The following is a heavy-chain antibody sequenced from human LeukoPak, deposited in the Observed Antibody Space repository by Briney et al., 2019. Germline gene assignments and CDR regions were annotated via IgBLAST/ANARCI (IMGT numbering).Heavy chain of an antibody. D-gene: IGHD2-2*01. Sequence: ASVKVSCKASGYTFTSYGISWVRQAPGQGLEWMGWISAYNGNTNYAQKLQGRVTMTTDTSTSTAYMELRSLRSDGTAVYYCARSLSDIVPAAHGDYWGQGTLVTVSS. J-gene: IGHJ4*02. V-gene: IGHV1-18*01. CDR3: ARSLSDIVPAAHGDY. CDR1: GYTFTSYG. CDR2: ISAYNGNT.